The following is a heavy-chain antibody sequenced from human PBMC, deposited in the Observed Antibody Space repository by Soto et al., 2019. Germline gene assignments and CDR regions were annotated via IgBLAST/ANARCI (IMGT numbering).Heavy chain of an antibody. Sequence: EVQLLESGGGLVQPGGSLRLSCAASGFTFSSYAMRWVRQAPGKGLEWVSAISGSGGSTYYADSVKGRFTISRDNSTSTLYLQMNSLRAEDTGVYYCARRGSGSYYDYWGEGTLVTVSS. CDR3: ARRGSGSYYDY. J-gene: IGHJ4*02. CDR2: ISGSGGST. CDR1: GFTFSSYA. D-gene: IGHD1-26*01. V-gene: IGHV3-23*01.